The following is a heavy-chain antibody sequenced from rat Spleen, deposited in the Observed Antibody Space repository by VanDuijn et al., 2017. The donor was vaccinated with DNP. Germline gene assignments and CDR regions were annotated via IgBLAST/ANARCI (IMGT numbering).Heavy chain of an antibody. J-gene: IGHJ3*01. CDR2: IIYDGSST. V-gene: IGHV5S10*01. CDR3: ATHPQLGGFAY. CDR1: GFTFSDYA. D-gene: IGHD5-1*01. Sequence: EVQLVESGGGLVQPGNSLKLSCAASGFTFSDYAMAWVRQSPKKGLEWVATIIYDGSSTYYRDSVKGRFTISRDNAKSTLYLQMDSLRSEDTATYYCATHPQLGGFAYWGQGTLVTVSS.